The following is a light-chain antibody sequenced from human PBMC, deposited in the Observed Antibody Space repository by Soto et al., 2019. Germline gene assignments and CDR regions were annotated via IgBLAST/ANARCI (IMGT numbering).Light chain of an antibody. CDR3: QQYHTWPIT. J-gene: IGKJ4*01. Sequence: SQIAQSHSFLSESVGDSVTISCRASQGIGTNLAWYQQKPGQAPRLLIYAAFTWHSGVPARFSGSGSGTEFSLTVSSLQPDDCATFYCQQYHTWPITFGEGTKVDI. V-gene: IGKV1-9*01. CDR2: AAF. CDR1: QGIGTN.